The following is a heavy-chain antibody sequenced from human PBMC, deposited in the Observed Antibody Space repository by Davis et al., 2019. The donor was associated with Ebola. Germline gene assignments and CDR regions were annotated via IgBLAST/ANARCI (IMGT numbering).Heavy chain of an antibody. V-gene: IGHV4-34*01. CDR1: GGSFSDYY. D-gene: IGHD1-26*01. Sequence: MPSETLSLTCAGYGGSFSDYYWTWIRQPPGKGLEWIGEIDHSGSTKYSPSLNSRVTISVDTSKNQFSLKLSSVTAADTAVYYCAREETYSGTYYIDYWGQGTLVTVSS. CDR3: AREETYSGTYYIDY. J-gene: IGHJ4*02. CDR2: IDHSGST.